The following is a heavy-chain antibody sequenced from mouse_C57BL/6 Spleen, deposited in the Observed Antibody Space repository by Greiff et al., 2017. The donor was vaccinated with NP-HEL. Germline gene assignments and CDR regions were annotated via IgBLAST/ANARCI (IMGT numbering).Heavy chain of an antibody. Sequence: QVQLQQSGAELVRPGASVTLSCKASGYTFNDYEMNWVKQTPVHGLEWIGAIVLETGGTASNQKFKGKAILTADKSSSTAYMKLRSLTSEESAVYYWTIYYSNRYCMDYWGQCTTLTVSS. CDR1: GYTFNDYE. CDR3: TIYYSNRYCMDY. V-gene: IGHV1-15*01. D-gene: IGHD2-5*01. J-gene: IGHJ2*01. CDR2: IVLETGGT.